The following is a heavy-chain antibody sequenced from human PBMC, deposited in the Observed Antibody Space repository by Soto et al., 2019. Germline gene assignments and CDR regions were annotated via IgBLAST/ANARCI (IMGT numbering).Heavy chain of an antibody. J-gene: IGHJ4*02. CDR2: IYSGGST. V-gene: IGHV3-53*01. D-gene: IGHD3-10*01. CDR3: ARDFIGGSGSLDY. Sequence: GGSLRLSCAASGFTVSSNYMNWVRQAPGKGLQWVSVIYSGGSTYYADSVKGRFTISRDNSKNTLYLQMNSLRAEDTAVYYCARDFIGGSGSLDYWGQGTLVTVSS. CDR1: GFTVSSNY.